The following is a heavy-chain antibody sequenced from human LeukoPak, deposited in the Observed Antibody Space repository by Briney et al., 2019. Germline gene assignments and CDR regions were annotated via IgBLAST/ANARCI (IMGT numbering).Heavy chain of an antibody. V-gene: IGHV4-59*11. Sequence: SETLSLTCIVSGGSIRSHYWSWIRQPPGKPLEWIGYMYYSGLTNGNPSLKSRVTLSTDKSRNQFSLNLRSLTAADTAVYYCARGPSEQFLGYYMDVWGKGTTVIVSS. CDR1: GGSIRSHY. CDR2: MYYSGLT. CDR3: ARGPSEQFLGYYMDV. D-gene: IGHD7-27*01. J-gene: IGHJ6*03.